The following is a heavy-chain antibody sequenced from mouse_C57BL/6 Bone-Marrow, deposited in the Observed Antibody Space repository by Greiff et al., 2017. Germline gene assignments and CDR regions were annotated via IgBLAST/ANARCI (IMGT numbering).Heavy chain of an antibody. J-gene: IGHJ4*01. Sequence: EVKLQESGAELVKPGASVKLSCTASGFNIKDYYMHWVKQRTEQGLEWIGRIDPEDGETKYAPKFQGKATITAATSSNTAYLQLSSLTSEDTAVYYCARPPYDYVYYYAMDYWGQGTSVTVSS. CDR1: GFNIKDYY. CDR2: IDPEDGET. CDR3: ARPPYDYVYYYAMDY. D-gene: IGHD2-4*01. V-gene: IGHV14-2*01.